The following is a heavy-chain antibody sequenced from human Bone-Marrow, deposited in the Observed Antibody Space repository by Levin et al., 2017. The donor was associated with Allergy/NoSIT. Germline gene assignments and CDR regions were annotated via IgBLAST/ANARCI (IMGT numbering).Heavy chain of an antibody. CDR1: GGSISSGTW. CDR2: IFHTGST. CDR3: ARNGYYSIDH. J-gene: IGHJ4*02. V-gene: IGHV4-4*02. D-gene: IGHD4-11*01. Sequence: NPSETLSLTCAVSGGSISSGTWWSWVHQPPGKGLEWIGEIFHTGSTNYNPSLKSRITISVDKSQNQFSLKVTSMTAADTAIYYCARNGYYSIDHWGQGTLVTVSS.